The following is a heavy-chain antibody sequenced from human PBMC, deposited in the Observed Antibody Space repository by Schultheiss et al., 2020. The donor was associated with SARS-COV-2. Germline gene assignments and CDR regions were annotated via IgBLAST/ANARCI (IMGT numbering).Heavy chain of an antibody. J-gene: IGHJ5*02. V-gene: IGHV4-59*10. CDR3: ARVRTVTTHWFDP. CDR1: GGSFSGYY. CDR2: IYTSGST. Sequence: SETLSLTCAVYGGSFSGYYWSWIRQPPGKGLEWIGRIYTSGSTNYNPSLKSRVTMSVDTSKNQFSLKLSSVTAADTAVYYCARVRTVTTHWFDPWGQGTLVTVSS. D-gene: IGHD4-11*01.